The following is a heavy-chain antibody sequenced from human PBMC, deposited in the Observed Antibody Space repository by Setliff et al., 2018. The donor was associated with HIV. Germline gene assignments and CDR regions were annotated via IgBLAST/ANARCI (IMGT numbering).Heavy chain of an antibody. V-gene: IGHV4-39*01. CDR2: IHYGGGT. D-gene: IGHD2-2*01. J-gene: IGHJ4*02. Sequence: SETLSLTCTVSGGSLSTGRYNWGWIRQPPGKGLEWIGPIHYGGGTSYTPTLESRLTISVDTSKKQFSRNLNSVSAADTAVYYCARLDCSSSSGFVDYWGQGTLVTVSS. CDR1: GGSLSTGRYN. CDR3: ARLDCSSSSGFVDY.